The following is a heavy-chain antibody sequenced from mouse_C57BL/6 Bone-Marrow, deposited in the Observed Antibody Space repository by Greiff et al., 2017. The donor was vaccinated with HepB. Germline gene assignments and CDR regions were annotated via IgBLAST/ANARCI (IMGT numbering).Heavy chain of an antibody. V-gene: IGHV3-6*01. D-gene: IGHD1-1*01. CDR1: GYSITSGYY. J-gene: IGHJ1*03. CDR2: ISYDGSN. Sequence: EVQLVESGPGLVKPSQSLSLTCSVTGYSITSGYYWNWIRQFPGNKLEWMGYISYDGSNNYNPSLKNRISITRDTSKNQFFLKLNSVTTEDTATYYCARGAVVARGYFDVWGTGTTVTVSS. CDR3: ARGAVVARGYFDV.